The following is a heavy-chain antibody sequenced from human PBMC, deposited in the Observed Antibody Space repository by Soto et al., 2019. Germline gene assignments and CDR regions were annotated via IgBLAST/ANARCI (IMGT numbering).Heavy chain of an antibody. CDR3: ARIYHPELGLYYFDF. CDR1: GFSLSNAKVG. Sequence: QVTLKESGPVLVKPTETLTLTCTVSGFSLSNAKVGVTWIRQPPGKALEWLAHIFSDDEKSSNPSLKRKVTSSKDTSESQVVLTMTNMDPVDTATYYCARIYHPELGLYYFDFWGQGALVTVSS. J-gene: IGHJ4*02. CDR2: IFSDDEK. D-gene: IGHD1-7*01. V-gene: IGHV2-26*01.